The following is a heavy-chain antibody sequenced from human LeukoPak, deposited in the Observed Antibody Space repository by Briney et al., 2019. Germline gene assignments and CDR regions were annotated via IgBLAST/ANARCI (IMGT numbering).Heavy chain of an antibody. J-gene: IGHJ4*02. CDR2: IWYDGSHK. CDR3: ARDEGAGTSGIDY. V-gene: IGHV3-33*01. Sequence: GRSLRLSCAASGFNFSSYGMHWVRQAPGKGLEWVTVIWYDGSHKCYAESVKGRFTITRDNSKNMVYLQMNSLRDGDTAVYYCARDEGAGTSGIDYWGQGTLVTVSS. D-gene: IGHD2-2*01. CDR1: GFNFSSYG.